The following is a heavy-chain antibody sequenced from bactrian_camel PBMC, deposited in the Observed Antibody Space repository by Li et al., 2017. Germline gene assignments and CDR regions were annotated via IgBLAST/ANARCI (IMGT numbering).Heavy chain of an antibody. J-gene: IGHJ4*01. V-gene: IGHV3S55*01. CDR2: IGSDRAT. CDR1: GYTDDGHC. Sequence: HVQLVESGGGSVQAGTSLTLTCVASGYTDDGHCMGWFRQVPGKQREKVALIGSDRATHYSESVKGRFTITKDNAKNTLYLQMNSLKPEDTGMYYCAAARSRFYSYDWLSRNPTGVDYWGQGTQVTVS. D-gene: IGHD4*01. CDR3: AAARSRFYSYDWLSRNPTGVDY.